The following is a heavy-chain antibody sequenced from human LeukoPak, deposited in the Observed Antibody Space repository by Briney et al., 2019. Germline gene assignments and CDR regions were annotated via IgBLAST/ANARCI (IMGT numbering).Heavy chain of an antibody. D-gene: IGHD3-3*01. CDR1: GYTFTGYY. Sequence: ASVKVSCKASGYTFTGYYMHWVRQAPGQGLEWMGWISAYNGNTNYAQKLQGRVTMTTDTSTSTAYMELRSLRSDDTAVYYCARGFLEWLGDYWGQGTLVTVSS. V-gene: IGHV1-18*04. J-gene: IGHJ4*02. CDR2: ISAYNGNT. CDR3: ARGFLEWLGDY.